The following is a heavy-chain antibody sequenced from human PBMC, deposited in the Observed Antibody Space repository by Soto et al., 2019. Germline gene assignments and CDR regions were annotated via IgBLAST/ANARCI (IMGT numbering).Heavy chain of an antibody. J-gene: IGHJ4*02. V-gene: IGHV1-46*03. Sequence: QVQLVQSGAEVKKPGASVKVSCKASGYSFTSYYMHWVRQAPGQGLEWMGIINLGGGGAIYAQKFQGRVTMTRDTSTNTVYMELGSLRSEDTAVYYCTRGSQYSSSFDYWGQATLVPVSS. CDR1: GYSFTSYY. CDR3: TRGSQYSSSFDY. D-gene: IGHD6-6*01. CDR2: INLGGGGA.